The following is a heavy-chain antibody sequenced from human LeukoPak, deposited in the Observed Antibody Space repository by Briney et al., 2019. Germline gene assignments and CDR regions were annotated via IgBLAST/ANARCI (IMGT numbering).Heavy chain of an antibody. J-gene: IGHJ3*02. D-gene: IGHD3-10*01. CDR3: AREYRPMVRGGSDDAFDI. CDR2: ISGSGGST. Sequence: PGGSLRLSCAASGFTFDDYAMHWVRQAPGKGLEWVSAISGSGGSTYYADSVKGRFTISRDNAKNSLYLQMNSLRAEDTAVYYCAREYRPMVRGGSDDAFDIWGQGTMVTVSS. CDR1: GFTFDDYA. V-gene: IGHV3-20*04.